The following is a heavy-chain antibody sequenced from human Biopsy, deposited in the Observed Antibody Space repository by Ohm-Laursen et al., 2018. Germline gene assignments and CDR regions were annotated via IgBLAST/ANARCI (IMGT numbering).Heavy chain of an antibody. J-gene: IGHJ5*02. Sequence: TQTLTLTCTFSGLSLSTSGVGVGWIRQPPGKALERLALIYWNDDKRYSPSLKSRLTITKDTSKNHVVLTMTNMDPVDAATYYCAHSGNSGYYFRNWFDPWGQGTLVTVSS. V-gene: IGHV2-5*01. CDR1: GLSLSTSGVG. CDR3: AHSGNSGYYFRNWFDP. D-gene: IGHD3-22*01. CDR2: IYWNDDK.